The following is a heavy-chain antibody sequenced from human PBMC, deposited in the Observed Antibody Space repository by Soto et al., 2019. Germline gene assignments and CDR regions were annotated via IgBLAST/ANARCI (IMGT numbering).Heavy chain of an antibody. J-gene: IGHJ6*03. D-gene: IGHD3-10*01. CDR2: IGTAGDT. V-gene: IGHV3-13*01. CDR1: GFTFSSYD. Sequence: EVQLVESGGGLVQPGGSLRLSCAASGFTFSSYDMHWVRQATGKGLEWVSAIGTAGDTYYPGSVKGRFTISRENAKNSLYLLMNSLRAGDTAVYYCARGVRYYGSGSYYKDYYYYMDVWGKGTTVTVSS. CDR3: ARGVRYYGSGSYYKDYYYYMDV.